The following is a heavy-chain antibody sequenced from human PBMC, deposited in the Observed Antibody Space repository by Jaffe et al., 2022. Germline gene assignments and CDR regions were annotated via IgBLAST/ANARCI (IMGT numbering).Heavy chain of an antibody. Sequence: EVQLLESGGGLVQPGGSLRLSCAASGFTFSSYAMSWVRQAPGKGLEWVSAISGSGGSTYYADSVKGRFTISRDNSKNTLYLQMNSLRAEDTAVYYCAKDGLGDLGYCSGGSCYSDPYYFDYWGQGTLVTVSS. V-gene: IGHV3-23*01. CDR2: ISGSGGST. CDR1: GFTFSSYA. J-gene: IGHJ4*02. D-gene: IGHD2-15*01. CDR3: AKDGLGDLGYCSGGSCYSDPYYFDY.